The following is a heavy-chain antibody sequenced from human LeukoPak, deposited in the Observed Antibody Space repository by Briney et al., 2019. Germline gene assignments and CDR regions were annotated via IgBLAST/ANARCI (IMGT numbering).Heavy chain of an antibody. D-gene: IGHD3-3*01. Sequence: GGSLRLSCAASGFTFSSYSMNWVRQAPGKGLEWVSSISSSSYIYYADSVKGRFTISRDNAKNSLYLQMNSLRAEDTAVYYCARDPPDYDFWSGYRPLDFDCWGQGTLVTVSS. V-gene: IGHV3-21*01. CDR3: ARDPPDYDFWSGYRPLDFDC. J-gene: IGHJ4*02. CDR1: GFTFSSYS. CDR2: ISSSSYI.